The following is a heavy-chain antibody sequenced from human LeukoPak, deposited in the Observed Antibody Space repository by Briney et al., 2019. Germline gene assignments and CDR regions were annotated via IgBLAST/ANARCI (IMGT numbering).Heavy chain of an antibody. CDR2: ISYDGSNK. J-gene: IGHJ4*02. D-gene: IGHD3-9*01. V-gene: IGHV3-30*18. Sequence: PGGSLRLSCAASGFTFSSYGMHWVRQAPGKGLEWVAVISYDGSNKYYADSVKGRFTISRDNSKNTLYLQMNSLRAEDTAVYYCAKERYFDWDLDYWGQGTLVTVSS. CDR3: AKERYFDWDLDY. CDR1: GFTFSSYG.